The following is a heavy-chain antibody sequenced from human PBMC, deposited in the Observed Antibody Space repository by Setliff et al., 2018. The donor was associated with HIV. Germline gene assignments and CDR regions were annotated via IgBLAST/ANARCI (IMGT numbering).Heavy chain of an antibody. D-gene: IGHD3-22*01. CDR1: GFTFSSYG. Sequence: GSLRLSCAASGFTFSSYGLHWVRQAPGKGLEWVAVISYDGGKKNYADSVSGRFTVSRDNSKNTLYLQMDSLRAEDTAVYYCTLGLYYYDTSGPRVFDYWGQGSLVTVSS. CDR2: ISYDGGKK. J-gene: IGHJ4*02. CDR3: TLGLYYYDTSGPRVFDY. V-gene: IGHV3-30*04.